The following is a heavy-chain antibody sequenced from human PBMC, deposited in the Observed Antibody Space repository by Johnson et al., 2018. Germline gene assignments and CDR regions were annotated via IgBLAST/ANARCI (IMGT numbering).Heavy chain of an antibody. V-gene: IGHV3-11*01. Sequence: QVQLVESGGGLVKPGGSLRLSCAASGFTFSGYYMTWIRQAPGKGLEWVSYISSSGSSTYYADSVKGRFTISRDNTKNSLYWQMNSLSAEDTALYYCARETRRTFDAWGQGTMVTVSS. CDR2: ISSSGSST. J-gene: IGHJ3*01. CDR3: ARETRRTFDA. CDR1: GFTFSGYY.